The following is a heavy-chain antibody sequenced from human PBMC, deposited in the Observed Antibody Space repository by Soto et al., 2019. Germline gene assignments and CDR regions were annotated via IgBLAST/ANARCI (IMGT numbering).Heavy chain of an antibody. CDR2: IYYSGST. CDR3: ARAWGGYFDY. D-gene: IGHD3-16*01. V-gene: IGHV4-31*03. Sequence: QVQLQESGPGLVKPSQTLSLTCTVSGGSISSGGYYWSWIRQHPGKGLEWIGYIYYSGSTHYNPSLKGRVTISVGTSKNQFSLKLSSVTAADPALYYCARAWGGYFDYWGQGTLVTVSS. J-gene: IGHJ4*02. CDR1: GGSISSGGYY.